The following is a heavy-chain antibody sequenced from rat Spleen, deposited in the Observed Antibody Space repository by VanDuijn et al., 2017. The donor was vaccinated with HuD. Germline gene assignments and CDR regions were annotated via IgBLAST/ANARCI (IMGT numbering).Heavy chain of an antibody. CDR2: IWGDGST. CDR3: TRVFDY. CDR1: GFSLGSYG. J-gene: IGHJ2*01. V-gene: IGHV2-13*01. Sequence: QVQLKESGPGLVQPSQTLSLTCTVSGFSLGSYGINWVRQPPGKGLEWMGGIWGDGSTNYNSALKSRLSIIRDTSKSQVFLKMNSLQTEDTAIYFCTRVFDYWGQGVMVTVSS.